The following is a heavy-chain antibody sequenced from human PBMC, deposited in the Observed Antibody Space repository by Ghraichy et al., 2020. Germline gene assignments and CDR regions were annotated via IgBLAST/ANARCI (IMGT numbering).Heavy chain of an antibody. J-gene: IGHJ4*02. CDR3: ARNRSFYY. CDR1: GGSISSFY. V-gene: IGHV4-59*08. D-gene: IGHD1-14*01. CDR2: ISYSGGT. Sequence: SETLSLTCTVSGGSISSFYWSWIRQPPGKGLEWIGYISYSGGTNYNPSLKSRVTMSVDTSKHQFSLKLSSVTAADTAVYYRARNRSFYYWGQGTLVTVSA.